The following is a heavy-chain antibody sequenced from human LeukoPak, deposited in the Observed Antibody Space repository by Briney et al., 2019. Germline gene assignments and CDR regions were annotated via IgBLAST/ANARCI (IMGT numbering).Heavy chain of an antibody. CDR1: GFTYPNAW. CDR2: IKSKTDGGTT. V-gene: IGHV3-15*01. CDR3: TTEYYGSLNY. Sequence: GGSLRLSCAASGFTYPNAWMSWVRQAPGKGLEWVGRIKSKTDGGTTEYAVPVKGRFTISRDDSKNTLYLQMNSLITGDTAVYFCTTEYYGSLNYWGQGTLVTVS. J-gene: IGHJ4*02. D-gene: IGHD3-10*01.